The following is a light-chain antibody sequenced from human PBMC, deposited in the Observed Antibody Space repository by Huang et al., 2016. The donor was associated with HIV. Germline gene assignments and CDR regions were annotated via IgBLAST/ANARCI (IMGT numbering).Light chain of an antibody. Sequence: EIVMTQSPATLPVSPVERATLSCRASQSVSGNLAWYQQKPGQAPRLLIYGAATRATGIPAKFRGSGSGTEFTLTITSRQSEDFAIYYCQQYNDWPITFGPGTKVDMK. CDR2: GAA. J-gene: IGKJ3*01. V-gene: IGKV3-15*01. CDR1: QSVSGN. CDR3: QQYNDWPIT.